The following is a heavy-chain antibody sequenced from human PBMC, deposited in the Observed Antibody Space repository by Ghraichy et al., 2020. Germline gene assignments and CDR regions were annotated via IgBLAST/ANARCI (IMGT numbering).Heavy chain of an antibody. CDR2: INAGNGNT. D-gene: IGHD3-3*01. J-gene: IGHJ4*02. V-gene: IGHV1-3*01. Sequence: ASVKVSCKASGYTFTSYAMHWVRQAPGQRLEWMGWINAGNGNTKYSQKFQGRVTITRDTSASTAYMELSSLRSEDTAVYYCARGGAYDFWSGGIFDYWGQGTLVTVSS. CDR3: ARGGAYDFWSGGIFDY. CDR1: GYTFTSYA.